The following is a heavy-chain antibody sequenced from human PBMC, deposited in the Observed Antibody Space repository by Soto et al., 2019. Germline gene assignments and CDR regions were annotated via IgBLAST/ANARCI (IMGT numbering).Heavy chain of an antibody. CDR3: ATESGSTYGYFDH. J-gene: IGHJ4*02. CDR1: GGSVTSDEDY. D-gene: IGHD5-18*01. V-gene: IGHV4-30-4*01. CDR2: ISNSGST. Sequence: SETLSLTCTVSGGSVTSDEDYWTWIRQSPGKGLEWIGYISNSGSTGYNPSLKTRPSMSVDRSKNQFTLRLTSVTAADTAVYFCATESGSTYGYFDHWGQGTQVTVSS.